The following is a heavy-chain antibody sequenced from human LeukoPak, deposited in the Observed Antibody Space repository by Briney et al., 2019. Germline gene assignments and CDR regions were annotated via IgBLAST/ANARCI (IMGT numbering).Heavy chain of an antibody. D-gene: IGHD3-10*01. J-gene: IGHJ4*02. CDR1: GFTFSNYA. Sequence: GGSLRLSCAASGFTFSNYAMMWVRQAPGKRLEWVSSITGSGDGTYYADSVRGRFTISRDNSENTLYLQLNSLRADDTDVYFCVKGFVHPTYYFDYWGQGTLVTVSS. V-gene: IGHV3-23*01. CDR3: VKGFVHPTYYFDY. CDR2: ITGSGDGT.